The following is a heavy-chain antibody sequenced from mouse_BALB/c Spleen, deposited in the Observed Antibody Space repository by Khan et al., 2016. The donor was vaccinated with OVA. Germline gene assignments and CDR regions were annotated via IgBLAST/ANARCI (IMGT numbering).Heavy chain of an antibody. D-gene: IGHD4-1*01. Sequence: EVQLVESGGGLVQPKGSLKLSCAASGFTFNTYAMNWVRQAPGQGLEWVARIRSKSNNYATYYADSVKDRFTISRDDSQSMLYLQMNNLKTEDTAMYYGVRPNWEKYWYFDVWGAGTTVTVSS. CDR1: GFTFNTYA. V-gene: IGHV10-1*02. CDR2: IRSKSNNYAT. CDR3: VRPNWEKYWYFDV. J-gene: IGHJ1*01.